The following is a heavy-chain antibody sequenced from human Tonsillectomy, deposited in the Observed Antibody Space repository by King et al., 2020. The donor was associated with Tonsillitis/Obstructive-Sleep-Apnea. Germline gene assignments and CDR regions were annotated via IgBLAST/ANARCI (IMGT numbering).Heavy chain of an antibody. D-gene: IGHD3-22*01. CDR1: GFTFSSYG. CDR3: AKSGLNYYDISGYYFGMNYFDY. J-gene: IGHJ4*02. Sequence: VQLVESGGGVVQPGRSLRLSCAASGFTFSSYGIHWVRQAPGKGLEWVAVISFDGSNKYYADSVKGRFTVSSDNSKNTLYLQMNSLRAEDTAVYYCAKSGLNYYDISGYYFGMNYFDYWGQGTLVTVSS. V-gene: IGHV3-30*18. CDR2: ISFDGSNK.